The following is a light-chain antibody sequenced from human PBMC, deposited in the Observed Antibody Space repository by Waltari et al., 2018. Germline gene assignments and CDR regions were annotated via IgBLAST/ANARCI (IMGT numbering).Light chain of an antibody. J-gene: IGKJ1*01. CDR3: QHYNSYGT. Sequence: DIQMTQSPSTLSSYVGDRVTITCRASQTIGSWLAWSQQKPGKAPKLLIYKASSLESGVPSRFSGSGSGTEFTLTISSLQPDDFATYYCQHYNSYGTFGQGTKVEF. CDR1: QTIGSW. V-gene: IGKV1-5*03. CDR2: KAS.